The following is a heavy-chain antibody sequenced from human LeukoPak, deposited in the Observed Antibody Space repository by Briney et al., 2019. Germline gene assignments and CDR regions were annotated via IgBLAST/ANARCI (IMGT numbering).Heavy chain of an antibody. CDR1: GGSFSGYY. CDR2: INHSGST. J-gene: IGHJ4*02. CDR3: ARGCSGGSCYTYYFDY. D-gene: IGHD2-15*01. V-gene: IGHV4-34*01. Sequence: SETLSLTCAAYGGSFSGYYWSWIRQPPGKGLEWIGEINHSGSTNYNPSLKSRVTISVDTFKKQFSLKLSSVTAADTGVYYCARGCSGGSCYTYYFDYWGQGTLVTVSS.